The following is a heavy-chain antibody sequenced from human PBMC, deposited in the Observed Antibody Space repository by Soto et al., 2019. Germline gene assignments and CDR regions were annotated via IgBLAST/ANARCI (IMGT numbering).Heavy chain of an antibody. Sequence: PSETLSLTCGVSCGSINSGDYYWSWIRQCPGQGREGNVYIYYSGSTNYNPSLKSRITISIDTSKNPFFLAVDSATAAATDFYDGARFYNGYDAFDYWGQGALVTVSS. V-gene: IGHV4-30-4*01. CDR1: CGSINSGDYY. CDR3: ARFYNGYDAFDY. J-gene: IGHJ4*02. CDR2: IYYSGST. D-gene: IGHD5-12*01.